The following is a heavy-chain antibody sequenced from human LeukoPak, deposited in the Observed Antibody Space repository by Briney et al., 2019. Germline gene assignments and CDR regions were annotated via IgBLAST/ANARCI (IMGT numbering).Heavy chain of an antibody. CDR3: AKGGLRYFDWLLGPFDY. D-gene: IGHD3-9*01. Sequence: GRSLRLSCAASGFTFSSYGMHWVRQAPGKGLEWVAVISYDGSNKYYADSGKGRFTISRDNSKNTLYLQMNSLRAEDTAVYYCAKGGLRYFDWLLGPFDYWGQGTLVTVSS. J-gene: IGHJ4*02. CDR2: ISYDGSNK. V-gene: IGHV3-30*18. CDR1: GFTFSSYG.